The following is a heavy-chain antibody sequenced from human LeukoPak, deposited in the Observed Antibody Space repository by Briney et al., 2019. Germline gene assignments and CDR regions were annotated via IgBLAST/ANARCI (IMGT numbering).Heavy chain of an antibody. J-gene: IGHJ4*02. CDR1: GYTFTSYA. CDR2: INTGTGSP. V-gene: IGHV7-4-1*02. CDR3: ASFGAHSFDY. D-gene: IGHD3-10*01. Sequence: ASVKVSCKTSGYTFTSYAMNWVRQAPGQGLEFMGWINTGTGSPTYAQGFTGRFVFPLDTSVSTAYLQISTLKPEDTAVYYCASFGAHSFDYWGQGTLVTVSS.